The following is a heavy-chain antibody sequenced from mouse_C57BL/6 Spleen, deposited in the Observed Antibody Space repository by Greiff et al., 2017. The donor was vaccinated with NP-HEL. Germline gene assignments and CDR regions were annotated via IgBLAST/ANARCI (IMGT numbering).Heavy chain of an antibody. D-gene: IGHD1-1*01. Sequence: QVQLQQPGAELVMPGASVKLSCKASGYTFTSYWMHWVKQRPGQGLEWIGEIDPSDSYTNYHQKFKGKSTLTVDKSSSTAYMQLSSLTSEDSAVYYCARGGYFTTVDYWGQGTTLTVSS. J-gene: IGHJ2*01. V-gene: IGHV1-69*01. CDR3: ARGGYFTTVDY. CDR1: GYTFTSYW. CDR2: IDPSDSYT.